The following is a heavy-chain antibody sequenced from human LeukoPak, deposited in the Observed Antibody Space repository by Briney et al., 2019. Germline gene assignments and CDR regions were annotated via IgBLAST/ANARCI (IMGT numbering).Heavy chain of an antibody. Sequence: PSETLSLTCSVSGGSINSYWWSWIRQPAGKGLEFIGRIYTTGMTNYNPPLKSRVPMSVDTSKNQFSLELRSVTAADTAVYFLARAGYNISSYRFDSWGQGALVTVSS. D-gene: IGHD3-3*01. V-gene: IGHV4-4*07. CDR3: ARAGYNISSYRFDS. CDR2: IYTTGMT. J-gene: IGHJ4*02. CDR1: GGSINSYW.